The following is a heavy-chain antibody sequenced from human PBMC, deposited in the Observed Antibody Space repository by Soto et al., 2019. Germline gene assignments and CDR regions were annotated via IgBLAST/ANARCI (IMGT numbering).Heavy chain of an antibody. D-gene: IGHD3-22*01. J-gene: IGHJ5*02. CDR1: GFSFSHYA. CDR2: ISYDGDNQ. CDR3: VSPHSDSSNAFDL. V-gene: IGHV3-30-3*01. Sequence: QRQLVESGGGVVQPGRSLRLSCAASGFSFSHYAMHWVRQPPGKGLEWVALISYDGDNQYFTDSVRGRFTISRDNSKTTVYLEMKSLRLDYTATYYCVSPHSDSSNAFDLWGQGTLVTVSS.